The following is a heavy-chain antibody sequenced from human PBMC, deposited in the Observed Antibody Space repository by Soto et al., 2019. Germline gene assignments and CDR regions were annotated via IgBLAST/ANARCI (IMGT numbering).Heavy chain of an antibody. V-gene: IGHV4-31*03. Sequence: SETLSLTCTVSGGSISCGGYYWSRIRQHPGKGLEWIGNIYYSGSTYYNPSLKSRVTISVDTSKNQFSLKLSSVTAADTAVYYCARVGSYHSTAFDIWGQGTMVTVSS. J-gene: IGHJ3*02. CDR1: GGSISCGGYY. CDR3: ARVGSYHSTAFDI. CDR2: IYYSGST. D-gene: IGHD3-10*01.